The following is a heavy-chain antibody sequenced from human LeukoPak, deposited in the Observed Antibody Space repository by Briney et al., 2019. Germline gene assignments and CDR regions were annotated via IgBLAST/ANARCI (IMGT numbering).Heavy chain of an antibody. V-gene: IGHV3-30*18. CDR1: GFTFSSYG. Sequence: PGGSLRLSCAASGFTFSSYGMHWVRQAPGKGLEWVAVISYDGSNKYYADSVKGRFTISRDNSKNTLYLQMNSQRAEDTAVYYCAKDGRWFGELLPDYWGQGTLVTVSS. D-gene: IGHD3-10*01. CDR2: ISYDGSNK. CDR3: AKDGRWFGELLPDY. J-gene: IGHJ4*02.